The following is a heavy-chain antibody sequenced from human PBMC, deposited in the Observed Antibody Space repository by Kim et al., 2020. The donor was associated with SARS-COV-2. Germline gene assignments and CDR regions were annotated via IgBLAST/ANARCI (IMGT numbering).Heavy chain of an antibody. Sequence: PSLKSRVTISVDRSKNQFSLKLSSVTAADTAVYYCARYIVVVPAASWFDPWGQGTLVTVSS. V-gene: IGHV4-30-2*01. J-gene: IGHJ5*02. CDR3: ARYIVVVPAASWFDP. D-gene: IGHD2-2*01.